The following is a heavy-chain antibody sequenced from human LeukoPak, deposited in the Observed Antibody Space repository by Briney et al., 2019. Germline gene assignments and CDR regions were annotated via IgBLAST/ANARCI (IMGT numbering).Heavy chain of an antibody. CDR3: ARVGSHPRLRYFDWLFDY. D-gene: IGHD3-9*01. V-gene: IGHV3-53*01. CDR1: GFTVSSNY. J-gene: IGHJ4*02. Sequence: GGSLRLSCAASGFTVSSNYMSWVRQAPGKGLEWVSVIYSGSSTYYADSVKGRFTISRDNSKNTLYLQMDSLRAEDTAVYYCARVGSHPRLRYFDWLFDYWGQGTLVTVSS. CDR2: IYSGSST.